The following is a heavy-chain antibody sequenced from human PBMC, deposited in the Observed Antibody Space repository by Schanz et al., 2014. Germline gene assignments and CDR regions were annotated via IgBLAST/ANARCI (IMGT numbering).Heavy chain of an antibody. CDR3: AKGMGYCSGGTCYDYYYYGLDV. D-gene: IGHD2-15*01. CDR1: EFTFSSYK. CDR2: IWYDENNK. J-gene: IGHJ6*02. Sequence: GQLAESGGGLVQPGGSLRLSCEASEFTFSSYKMNWVRQAPGKGLEWVAVIWYDENNKYYADSVKGRFTISRDNSENTLYLQMNSLSADDTAVFYCAKGMGYCSGGTCYDYYYYGLDVWGQGTTVTVSS. V-gene: IGHV3-33*06.